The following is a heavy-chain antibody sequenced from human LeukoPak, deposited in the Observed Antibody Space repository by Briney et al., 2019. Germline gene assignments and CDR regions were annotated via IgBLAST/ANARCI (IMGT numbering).Heavy chain of an antibody. V-gene: IGHV3-23*01. J-gene: IGHJ4*02. Sequence: GGSLRLSCAASGFTFSSYAMSWVRQAPGKRLEWVSAISSSGRSTYYADSVKGRFTISRDDSRNTLYLQMNSLRAEDTAVYYCVRNSPPPSVTTVYFDYWGQGTLVTVSS. CDR2: ISSSGRST. CDR3: VRNSPPPSVTTVYFDY. D-gene: IGHD4-17*01. CDR1: GFTFSSYA.